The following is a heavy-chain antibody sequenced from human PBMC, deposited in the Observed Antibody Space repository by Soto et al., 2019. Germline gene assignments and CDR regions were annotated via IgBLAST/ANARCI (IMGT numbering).Heavy chain of an antibody. J-gene: IGHJ5*02. CDR1: GFTFSSYA. CDR2: ISGSGGST. D-gene: IGHD3-22*01. V-gene: IGHV3-23*01. Sequence: GGSLRLSCAASGFTFSSYAMSWVRQAPGKGLEWVSAISGSGGSTYYADSVKGRFTISRDNSKNTLYLQMNSLRAEDTAVYYCAKVPSTYYYDSSGYNWFDPWGQGTLVTVSS. CDR3: AKVPSTYYYDSSGYNWFDP.